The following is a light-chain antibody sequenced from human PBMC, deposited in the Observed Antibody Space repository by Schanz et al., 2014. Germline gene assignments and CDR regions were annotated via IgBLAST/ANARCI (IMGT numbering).Light chain of an antibody. CDR2: DAS. Sequence: ENVLTQSPGTLSLSPGERATLSCRASESLNSRFLAWYQQKPGQAPRLLIFDASNRATGIPERFSGSGSVTDFTLTISRLEPEDSAVYYCHQYGISPFTFGPGTKVDIK. V-gene: IGKV3-20*01. J-gene: IGKJ3*01. CDR3: HQYGISPFT. CDR1: ESLNSRF.